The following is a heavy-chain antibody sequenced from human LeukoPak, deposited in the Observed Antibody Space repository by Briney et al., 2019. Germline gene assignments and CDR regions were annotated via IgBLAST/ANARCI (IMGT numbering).Heavy chain of an antibody. CDR1: GAFFSSHY. V-gene: IGHV4-59*11. CDR2: MFDSVRT. J-gene: IGHJ4*02. Sequence: PSETLSLTCTVSGAFFSSHYYTWIRQPPGRGLEWIGYMFDSVRTKENPSLTSRVTLSADTSKNQFSLRLSSVTAADTAVYYCATIKRGNIFGYFDFWGQGILVTVSS. CDR3: ATIKRGNIFGYFDF. D-gene: IGHD5-18*01.